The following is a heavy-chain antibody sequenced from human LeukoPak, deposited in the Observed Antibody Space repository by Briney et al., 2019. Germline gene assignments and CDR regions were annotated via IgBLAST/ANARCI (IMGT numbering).Heavy chain of an antibody. Sequence: PSETLSLTCTVSGGSISSSSYYWGWIRQPPGKGLEWIGSIYYSGSTYCNPSLKSRVTISVDTSKNQFSLKLSSVTAADTAVYYCAVLNYYDSSGYLDYWGQGTLVTVSS. D-gene: IGHD3-22*01. J-gene: IGHJ4*02. CDR2: IYYSGST. V-gene: IGHV4-39*01. CDR3: AVLNYYDSSGYLDY. CDR1: GGSISSSSYY.